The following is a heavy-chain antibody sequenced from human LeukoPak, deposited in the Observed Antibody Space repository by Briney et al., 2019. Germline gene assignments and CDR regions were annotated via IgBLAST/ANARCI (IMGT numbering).Heavy chain of an antibody. CDR1: GFTFSNYW. CDR2: INGDGSIT. Sequence: GGSLRLSCGASGFTFSNYWMHWVRQAPGKGLVWVSRINGDGSITHYADSVKGRFTISRDNAKNTLYLQMNSLSAGDTAVYYCLRPFDSWGQGTLVTVSS. V-gene: IGHV3-74*01. J-gene: IGHJ4*02. CDR3: LRPFDS.